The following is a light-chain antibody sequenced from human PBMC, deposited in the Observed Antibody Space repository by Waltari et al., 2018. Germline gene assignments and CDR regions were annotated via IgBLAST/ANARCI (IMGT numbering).Light chain of an antibody. Sequence: QSALAQPPSASGSPGQSVPISCTGTSSYVGGYNYVSWYQQHPGKAPKLMIYEVSKRPSGVPDRFSGSKSGNTASLTVSGLQAEDEAAYYCSSYAGSNFVVFGGGTKVTVL. CDR2: EVS. V-gene: IGLV2-8*01. J-gene: IGLJ2*01. CDR3: SSYAGSNFVV. CDR1: SSYVGGYNY.